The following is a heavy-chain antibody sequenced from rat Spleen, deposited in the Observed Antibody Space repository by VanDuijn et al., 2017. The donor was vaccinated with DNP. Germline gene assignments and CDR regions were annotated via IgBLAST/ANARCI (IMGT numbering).Heavy chain of an antibody. Sequence: VQLQESGPGLVKPSQSLSLTCSVTGYSITGTYRWHWIRKFPGSKLEWMGYINNEDYTKYDPSLKSRISITRDTSKNQFFLQVNSVTTEDTATYYCARSTDCGCNWDYWGQGVMVTVSS. J-gene: IGHJ2*01. CDR2: INNEDYT. CDR1: GYSITGTYR. D-gene: IGHD1-4*01. V-gene: IGHV3-3*01. CDR3: ARSTDCGCNWDY.